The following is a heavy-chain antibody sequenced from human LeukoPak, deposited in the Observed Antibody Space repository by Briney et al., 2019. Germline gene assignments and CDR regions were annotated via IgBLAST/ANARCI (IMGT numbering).Heavy chain of an antibody. CDR3: AKDTSTIAVAGTCFDY. V-gene: IGHV3-30*02. CDR2: TRYDEDNK. J-gene: IGHJ4*02. Sequence: PGGSLRLSCAASGFTFSSNYMSWVRQAPGKGREGVAFTRYDEDNKYYAESVKGGFTISRDNSKTTLYLQTNSLRVEDTAVYYCAKDTSTIAVAGTCFDYWGQGTLVTVSS. CDR1: GFTFSSNY. D-gene: IGHD6-19*01.